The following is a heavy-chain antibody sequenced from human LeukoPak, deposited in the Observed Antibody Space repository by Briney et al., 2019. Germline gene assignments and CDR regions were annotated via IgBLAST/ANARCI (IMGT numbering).Heavy chain of an antibody. CDR1: GFTFDDYA. V-gene: IGHV3-9*01. CDR2: ISWNSGSI. J-gene: IGHJ4*02. Sequence: GGSLRLSCAASGFTFDDYAMHWVRQAPGKGLEWVSGISWNSGSIGYADSVKGRFTISRDNAKNTVFLQLSSLKAEDTAVYYCARYHTGGFWGQGRLVTVSS. D-gene: IGHD1-14*01. CDR3: ARYHTGGF.